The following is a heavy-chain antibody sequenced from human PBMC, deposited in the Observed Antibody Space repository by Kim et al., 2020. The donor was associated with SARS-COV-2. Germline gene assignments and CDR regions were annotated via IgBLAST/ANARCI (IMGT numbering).Heavy chain of an antibody. V-gene: IGHV7-4-1*02. D-gene: IGHD6-19*01. Sequence: ASVKVSCKASGYTFTGVCMNWGRQAPGQGLEWMGWINTNTGNPEDSQGFTGRFVFSLDTSVSTAYLQISSLKAEDTDVYYFARDGGYSRGWNQATSWGQGTLVPVSS. CDR2: INTNTGNP. CDR1: GYTFTGVC. J-gene: IGHJ5*02. CDR3: ARDGGYSRGWNQATS.